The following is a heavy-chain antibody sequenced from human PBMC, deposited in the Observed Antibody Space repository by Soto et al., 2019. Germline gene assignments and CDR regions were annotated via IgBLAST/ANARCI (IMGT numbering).Heavy chain of an antibody. CDR2: IWYDGSNK. V-gene: IGHV3-33*01. CDR1: GFTFTSYG. D-gene: IGHD3-3*01. Sequence: QMHLVESGGGVVQPGRSLTLSCVASGFTFTSYGIHWVRQAPGKGLEWVAVIWYDGSNKYYGDSVKGRFSISRDNSKNTVYLQMTSLRAEDTAVYYCARDRRFLEWLDYWGQGTRVSVSS. CDR3: ARDRRFLEWLDY. J-gene: IGHJ4*02.